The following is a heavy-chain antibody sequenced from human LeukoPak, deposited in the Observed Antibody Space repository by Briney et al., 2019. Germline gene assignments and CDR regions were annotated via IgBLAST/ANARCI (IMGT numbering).Heavy chain of an antibody. Sequence: PSETLSLTCAVSGYSISSSNWWGWIRQPPGKGLEWIGSIYYSGTTSYYNPSLKSRVTISVDTSKNQFSLKLSSVTAADTAVYYCARQLYEYMRYYFDYWGQGTLVTVSS. D-gene: IGHD2-2*02. CDR1: GYSISSSNW. CDR3: ARQLYEYMRYYFDY. V-gene: IGHV4-39*01. J-gene: IGHJ4*02. CDR2: IYYSGTT.